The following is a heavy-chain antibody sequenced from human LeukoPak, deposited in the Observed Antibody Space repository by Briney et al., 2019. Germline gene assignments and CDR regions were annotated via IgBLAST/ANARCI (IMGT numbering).Heavy chain of an antibody. CDR3: ASPTTMTTAIEY. CDR1: GGSISSSYY. Sequence: SETLSLTCTVSGGSISSSYYWGWIRQSPGKGLEWIGSIYYSGSTYYNPSLKSRVTISVDTSKNQFSLKLGSVTAADTAVYYCASPTTMTTAIEYWGQGTLVTVSS. D-gene: IGHD4-17*01. J-gene: IGHJ4*02. V-gene: IGHV4-39*01. CDR2: IYYSGST.